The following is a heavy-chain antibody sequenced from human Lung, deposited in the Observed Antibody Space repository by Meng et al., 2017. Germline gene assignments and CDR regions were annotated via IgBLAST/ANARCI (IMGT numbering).Heavy chain of an antibody. CDR3: ASYCGGDCYSSIHY. CDR2: INPNSGGT. J-gene: IGHJ4*02. V-gene: IGHV1-2*06. Sequence: QVQLVQTGAEVKKPGASVKVSGKASGYTFTGYYMHWVRQAPGQGLEWMGRINPNSGGTNYAQKFQGKVTMTRDTSISTAYMELSRLRSDDTAVYYCASYCGGDCYSSIHYWGQGTLVTVSS. D-gene: IGHD2-21*02. CDR1: GYTFTGYY.